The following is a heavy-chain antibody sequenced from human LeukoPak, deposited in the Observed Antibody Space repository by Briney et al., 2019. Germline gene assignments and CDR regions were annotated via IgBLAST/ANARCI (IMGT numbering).Heavy chain of an antibody. V-gene: IGHV4-34*01. J-gene: IGHJ6*03. CDR2: INHSGST. CDR3: ARLYRSSGWYSYYYYYMDV. CDR1: GGSFSGYY. D-gene: IGHD6-19*01. Sequence: SETLSLTCAVYGGSFSGYYWSWIRQPPGKGLEWIGEINHSGSTNYNPSLKSRVTISVDTSKNQFSLKLSSVTAADTAVYYCARLYRSSGWYSYYYYYMDVWGKGTTVTVSS.